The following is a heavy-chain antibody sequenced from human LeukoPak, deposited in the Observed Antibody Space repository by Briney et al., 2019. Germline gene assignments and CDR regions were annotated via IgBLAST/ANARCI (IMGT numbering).Heavy chain of an antibody. CDR3: AKGSCSSTSCLFDY. V-gene: IGHV3-30*02. CDR1: GFTFSSYG. Sequence: GGSLRLSCAASGFTFSSYGMHWVRQAPGKGLEWVAFIRYDGSNKYYADSVKGRFTISRDNSKNTLYLQMNSLIAEDTAVYYCAKGSCSSTSCLFDYWGQGTLVTVSS. J-gene: IGHJ4*02. CDR2: IRYDGSNK. D-gene: IGHD2-2*01.